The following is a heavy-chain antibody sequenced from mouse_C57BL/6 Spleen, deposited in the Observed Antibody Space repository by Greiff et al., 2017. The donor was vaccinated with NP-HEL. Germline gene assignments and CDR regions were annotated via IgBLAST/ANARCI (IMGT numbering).Heavy chain of an antibody. CDR3: ARETYYGSSYGFAY. Sequence: QVQLQQPGAELVKPGASVKLSCKASGYTFTSYWMHWVKQRPGQGLEWIGMIHPNSGSTNYNEKFKSKATLTVDKSSSTAYMQLSSLTSEDSAVYYCARETYYGSSYGFAYWGQGTLVTVSA. J-gene: IGHJ3*01. CDR1: GYTFTSYW. D-gene: IGHD1-1*01. CDR2: IHPNSGST. V-gene: IGHV1-64*01.